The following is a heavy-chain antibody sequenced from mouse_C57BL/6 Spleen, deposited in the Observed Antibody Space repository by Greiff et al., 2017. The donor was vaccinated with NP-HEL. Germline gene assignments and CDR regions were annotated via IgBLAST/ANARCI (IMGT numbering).Heavy chain of an antibody. CDR2: IYPRSGNT. V-gene: IGHV1-81*01. CDR1: GYTFTSYG. D-gene: IGHD2-3*01. CDR3: ARSDGSVDY. J-gene: IGHJ4*01. Sequence: QVQLKESGAELARPGASVKLSCKASGYTFTSYGISWVKQRTGQGLEWIGEIYPRSGNTYYNEKFKGKATLTADKSSSTAYMELRSLTSEDSAVYFCARSDGSVDYWGQGTSVTVSS.